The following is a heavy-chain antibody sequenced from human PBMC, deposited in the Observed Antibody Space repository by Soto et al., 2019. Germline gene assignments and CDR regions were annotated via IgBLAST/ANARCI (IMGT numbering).Heavy chain of an antibody. Sequence: QVQLQESGPGLVKPSGTLSLTCAVSSGSISSSNWWSWVRQPPGKGLEWIGAIYHSGSTNYNPSLKSRVTISVDKSKNQFSLKLSSVTAADTAVYYCARYGCSGGSCYSGKLYYYYYMDVWGKGTTVTVSS. J-gene: IGHJ6*03. CDR2: IYHSGST. D-gene: IGHD2-15*01. CDR1: SGSISSSNW. CDR3: ARYGCSGGSCYSGKLYYYYYMDV. V-gene: IGHV4-4*02.